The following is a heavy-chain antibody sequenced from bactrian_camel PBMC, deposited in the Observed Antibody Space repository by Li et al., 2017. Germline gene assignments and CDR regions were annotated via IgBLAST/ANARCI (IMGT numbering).Heavy chain of an antibody. Sequence: HVQLVESGGGSVQAGGSLRLSCVASGYTFSSACMGWFRQAPGKKREVVAGIDSTGGTSVADALKGRFTLSQDNAKNTLYLQMNDLKPEDTAMYYCAADGFGRCLAHISVYDNMQYWGNGTQVTVS. CDR1: GYTFSSAC. V-gene: IGHV3S53*01. CDR2: IDSTGGT. D-gene: IGHD1*01. J-gene: IGHJ7*01.